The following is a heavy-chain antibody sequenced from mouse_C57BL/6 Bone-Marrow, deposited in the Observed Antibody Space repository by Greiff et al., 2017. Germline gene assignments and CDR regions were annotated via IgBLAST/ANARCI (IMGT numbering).Heavy chain of an antibody. CDR3: ARHYYGSSCALPFAY. CDR2: IDPNSGGT. CDR1: GYTFTSYW. Sequence: QVQLQQPGAELVKPGASVKLSCKASGYTFTSYWMHWVKQRPGRGLEWIGRIDPNSGGTKYNEKFKSKATLTVDKPSSTAYMQLSSLTSEDSAVYYCARHYYGSSCALPFAYWGQGTLVTVSA. V-gene: IGHV1-72*01. D-gene: IGHD1-1*01. J-gene: IGHJ3*01.